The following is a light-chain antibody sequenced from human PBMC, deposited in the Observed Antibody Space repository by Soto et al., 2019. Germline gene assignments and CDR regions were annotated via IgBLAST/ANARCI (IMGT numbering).Light chain of an antibody. CDR1: QSISTY. CDR2: GAS. V-gene: IGKV1-39*01. Sequence: DIQMTQSPPSLSASVGDRVTITCRASQSISTYLNWYQHKSGKAPKLLIYGASRLQSGVPSRFSGSGSGTDFTLAISNLQPEDFATYFCQQSHSTPYTFGQGTKMEIK. J-gene: IGKJ2*01. CDR3: QQSHSTPYT.